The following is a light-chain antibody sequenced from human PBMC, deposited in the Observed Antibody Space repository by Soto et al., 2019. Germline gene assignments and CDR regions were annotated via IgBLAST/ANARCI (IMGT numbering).Light chain of an antibody. V-gene: IGKV1-5*01. Sequence: DIQRTQSPSPLSASVGDRVTITCRARQSISTLLAWYHQKPGKAPKLLIYDASSLENGDPPRFSGRGPGTEYTLAISNVQSDDFATYYCQLDKSPPYTVGQGTRLEIK. J-gene: IGKJ2*01. CDR1: QSISTL. CDR2: DAS. CDR3: QLDKSPPYT.